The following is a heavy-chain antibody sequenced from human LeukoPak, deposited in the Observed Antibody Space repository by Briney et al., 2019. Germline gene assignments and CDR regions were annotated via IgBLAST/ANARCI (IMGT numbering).Heavy chain of an antibody. V-gene: IGHV1-69*01. Sequence: ASVTVSCTASGGTFSIYAISWVRQAPGQGLEWMGGIIPIFGTANYAQKFQGRVTITADESTSTAYMELSSLRSEDTAVYYCARDGGNWNDGYYYGIDVWGQGTTVTVSS. D-gene: IGHD1-1*01. J-gene: IGHJ6*02. CDR3: ARDGGNWNDGYYYGIDV. CDR2: IIPIFGTA. CDR1: GGTFSIYA.